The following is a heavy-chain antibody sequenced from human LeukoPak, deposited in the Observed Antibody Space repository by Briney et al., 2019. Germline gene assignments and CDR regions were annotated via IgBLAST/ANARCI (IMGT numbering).Heavy chain of an antibody. V-gene: IGHV4-39*01. CDR3: AHTGSTSQDY. Sequence: SETLPLTCTVSGGSISSSSYYWGWIRQPPGKGLEWIGSIYYSGSTYYNPSLKSRVTISVDTSKNQFSLKLSSVTAADTAVYYCAHTGSTSQDYWGQGTLVTVSS. CDR2: IYYSGST. CDR1: GGSISSSSYY. J-gene: IGHJ4*02. D-gene: IGHD2-2*01.